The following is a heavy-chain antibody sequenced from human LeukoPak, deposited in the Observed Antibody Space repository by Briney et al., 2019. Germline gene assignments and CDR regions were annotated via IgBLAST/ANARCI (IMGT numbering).Heavy chain of an antibody. Sequence: ASVKVSCKASGYTFTSYDINWVRQATGQGLEWMGWMNPNSDNTGYAQKFQGRVTMTRNTSISTAYMELSSLRSEDTAVYYCARVPFYGDYALDYWGQGSLVTVSS. V-gene: IGHV1-8*01. J-gene: IGHJ4*02. CDR1: GYTFTSYD. D-gene: IGHD4-17*01. CDR2: MNPNSDNT. CDR3: ARVPFYGDYALDY.